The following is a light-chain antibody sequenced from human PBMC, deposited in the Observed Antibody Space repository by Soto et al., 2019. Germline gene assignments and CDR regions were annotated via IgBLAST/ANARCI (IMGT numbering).Light chain of an antibody. CDR3: LEYDGAPIT. CDR1: QSIRSER. V-gene: IGKV3-20*01. CDR2: DAS. J-gene: IGKJ5*01. Sequence: EIVLTQSPDTLSLSPGERATLSCRASQSIRSERLAWYQQKPGQAPRLVIFDASNRASGMPERFSGSGSGTDFTLTIARLEPEDFAVSYCLEYDGAPITFGLGTRLEIK.